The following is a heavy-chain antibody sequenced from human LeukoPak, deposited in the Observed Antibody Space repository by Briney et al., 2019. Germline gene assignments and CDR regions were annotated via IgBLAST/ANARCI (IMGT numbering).Heavy chain of an antibody. V-gene: IGHV3-13*04. J-gene: IGHJ6*02. CDR3: ARAPQQLVGTYYYYVMDV. D-gene: IGHD6-13*01. CDR1: GFTVSSYD. CDR2: SGTAGDT. Sequence: GGFRRLSCAASGFTVSSYDMHWVRQATRKGLEWVLASGTAGDTYYPGSVKGRFTISRENAKNSLYLQMNSLRAGDTAVYYCARAPQQLVGTYYYYVMDVWGQGTTVTVSS.